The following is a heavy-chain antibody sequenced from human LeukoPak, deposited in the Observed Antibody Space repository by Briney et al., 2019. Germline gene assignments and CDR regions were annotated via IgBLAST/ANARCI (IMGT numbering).Heavy chain of an antibody. CDR2: IYSGGTT. CDR1: GLTVSSNY. J-gene: IGHJ4*02. CDR3: ARYRGYSGYDY. D-gene: IGHD5-12*01. Sequence: GGSLRLSCAASGLTVSSNYMTWLRQAPGKGLEWVSVIYSGGTTYYADSVKGRFTISRDNSKNTLYLQMNSLRAEDTAVYYCARYRGYSGYDYWGQGTLVTVSS. V-gene: IGHV3-53*01.